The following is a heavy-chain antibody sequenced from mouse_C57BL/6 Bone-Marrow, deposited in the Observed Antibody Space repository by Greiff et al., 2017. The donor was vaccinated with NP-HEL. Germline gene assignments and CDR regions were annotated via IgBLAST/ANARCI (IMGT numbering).Heavy chain of an antibody. CDR3: ARDYYYGSSDAY. D-gene: IGHD1-1*01. J-gene: IGHJ3*01. Sequence: EVKLQESGPVLVKPGASVKMSCKASGYTFTDYYMNWVKQSHGKSLEWIGVINPYNGGTSYNQKFKGKATLTVDKSSSTAYMELNSLTSEDSAVYYCARDYYYGSSDAYWGQGTLVTVSA. CDR2: INPYNGGT. CDR1: GYTFTDYY. V-gene: IGHV1-19*01.